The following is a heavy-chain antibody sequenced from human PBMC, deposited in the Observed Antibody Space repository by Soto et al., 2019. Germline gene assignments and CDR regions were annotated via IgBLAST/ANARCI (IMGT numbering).Heavy chain of an antibody. J-gene: IGHJ4*02. CDR2: IYYTGTT. CDR3: ARDGGFNSGSYRFEY. Sequence: QVQLQESGPGLVTPSQTLSLTCTVSGGSISSGDYYWSWIRQYPGKGLEWIAYIYYTGTTSYNPSLKNRVTISIDTSKNQVSLQLFSVTAADTAVYYCARDGGFNSGSYRFEYWGQGALVTVSS. CDR1: GGSISSGDYY. V-gene: IGHV4-31*03. D-gene: IGHD3-10*01.